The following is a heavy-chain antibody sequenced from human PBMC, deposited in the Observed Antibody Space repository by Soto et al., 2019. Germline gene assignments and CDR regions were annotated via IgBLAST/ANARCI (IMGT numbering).Heavy chain of an antibody. Sequence: GASVKVSCKASGYTFTSYGISWVRQAPGQGLEWMGWISAYNGNTNYAQKLQGRVTMTTDTSTSTAYMELRSLRSDDTAVYYCAREEVNDFWSADAFDIWGQGTMVTV. CDR1: GYTFTSYG. CDR2: ISAYNGNT. D-gene: IGHD3-3*01. V-gene: IGHV1-18*01. J-gene: IGHJ3*02. CDR3: AREEVNDFWSADAFDI.